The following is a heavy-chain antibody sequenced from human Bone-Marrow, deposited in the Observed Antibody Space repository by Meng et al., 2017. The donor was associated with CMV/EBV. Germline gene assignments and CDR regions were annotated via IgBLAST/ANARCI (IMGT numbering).Heavy chain of an antibody. D-gene: IGHD6-19*01. J-gene: IGHJ3*02. CDR2: IYYSGST. CDR3: ARLSGSGWWGFAFDI. V-gene: IGHV4-59*01. CDR1: GGSISSYY. Sequence: SETLSLTCTVSGGSISSYYWSWIRQPPGKGLEWIGYIYYSGSTNYNPSLKSRVTISVDTSKNQFSLKLSSVTAADTAVYYCARLSGSGWWGFAFDIWGQGTRVTGSS.